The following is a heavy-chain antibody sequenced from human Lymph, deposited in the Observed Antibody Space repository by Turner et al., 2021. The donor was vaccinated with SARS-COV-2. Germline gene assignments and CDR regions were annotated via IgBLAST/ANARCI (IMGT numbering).Heavy chain of an antibody. CDR3: ARDLGPLAFDI. CDR2: IYIGGTT. CDR1: GFTVSSSY. Sequence: EVQLVETGGGFIQPGGSLRLSCAASGFTVSSSYMSWVRQAPGKVLGLVSVIYIGGTTYYADSVKGRFTISRDNSKNTLYLQMNSLRAEDTAVYYCARDLGPLAFDIWGQGTMVTVSS. J-gene: IGHJ3*02. V-gene: IGHV3-53*02.